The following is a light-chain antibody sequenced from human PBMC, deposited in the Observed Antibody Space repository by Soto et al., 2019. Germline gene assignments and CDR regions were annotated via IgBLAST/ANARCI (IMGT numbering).Light chain of an antibody. CDR1: QSISNY. CDR3: QQYNGFSVT. Sequence: DIQMTQSPSTLSASVGNRVTITCRASQSISNYLAWYQLKPGKAPKLLIYDASSLDSGVPSRFSGSGSGTEFTLTISSLQPDDFATYYCQQYNGFSVTFGGGTKVENK. J-gene: IGKJ4*01. CDR2: DAS. V-gene: IGKV1-5*01.